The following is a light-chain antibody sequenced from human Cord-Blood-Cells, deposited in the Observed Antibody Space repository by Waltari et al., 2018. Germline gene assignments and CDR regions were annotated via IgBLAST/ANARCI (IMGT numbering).Light chain of an antibody. CDR1: TSTIGLNY. CDR3: AAWDDSLSGWV. CDR2: RKN. V-gene: IGLV1-47*01. Sequence: QSVLTPPPSASGHPGPMVSIDSSGRTSTIGLNYLYLNQQRPGTAPKLLIDRKNQRPAGVPDRFSGSKSGTSASLAISGLRSEDEADYYCAAWDDSLSGWVFGGGTKLTVL. J-gene: IGLJ3*02.